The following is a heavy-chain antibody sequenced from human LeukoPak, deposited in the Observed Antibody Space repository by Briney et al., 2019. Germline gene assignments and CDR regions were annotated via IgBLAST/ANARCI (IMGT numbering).Heavy chain of an antibody. CDR2: ITGTHAT. CDR3: AGVAYYYDSSGYWWFDP. V-gene: IGHV3-73*01. D-gene: IGHD3-22*01. Sequence: GGSLRLSCTASGFTFSASPIHWVRQASGKGLEWVGRITGTHATAYAASVKGRFTISKDDSKSTTYLQMNSLETEDTAVYYCAGVAYYYDSSGYWWFDPWGQGTLVTVSS. CDR1: GFTFSASP. J-gene: IGHJ5*02.